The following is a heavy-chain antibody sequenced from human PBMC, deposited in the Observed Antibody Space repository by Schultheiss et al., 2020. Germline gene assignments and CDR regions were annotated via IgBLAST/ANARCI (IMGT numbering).Heavy chain of an antibody. Sequence: ASVKVSCKASGYTFTSYAMNWVRQAPGQGLEWMGWINTNTGNPTYAQGFTGRFVFSLDTSVSTAYLQISSLRAEDTAVYYCARGIAAADTDAFDIWGQGTMVTGSS. CDR1: GYTFTSYA. CDR2: INTNTGNP. D-gene: IGHD6-13*01. J-gene: IGHJ3*02. CDR3: ARGIAAADTDAFDI. V-gene: IGHV7-4-1*02.